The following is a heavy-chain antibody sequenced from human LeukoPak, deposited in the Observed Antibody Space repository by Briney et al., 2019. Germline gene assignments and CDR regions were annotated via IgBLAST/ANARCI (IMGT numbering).Heavy chain of an antibody. CDR1: GFTFTSYA. V-gene: IGHV3-23*01. J-gene: IGHJ2*01. CDR3: AKGRGATYQWYFDL. CDR2: ISGSGGAT. Sequence: PGGSLRLSCAVSGFTFTSYAMNWVRQAPGKGLEWISAISGSGGATYYADSVKGRFTLSRDNSKNTSYLQLNSLRAEDTATYDCAKGRGATYQWYFDLGGGGTLVTVAT.